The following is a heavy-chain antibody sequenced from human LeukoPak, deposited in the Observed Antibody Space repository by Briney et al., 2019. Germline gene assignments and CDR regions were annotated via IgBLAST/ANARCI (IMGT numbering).Heavy chain of an antibody. CDR1: GDSTSSDRYY. D-gene: IGHD1-26*01. CDR3: ARGRPYSGGYHLDY. J-gene: IGHJ4*02. CDR2: IYYSGST. V-gene: IGHV4-39*01. Sequence: PSETLSLTCTVSGDSTSSDRYYGGWVRQPPGKGLEWIGNIYYSGSTYYNPSLKSRVTMSVDTSKNQFFPKLNSVTAADTAVYYCARGRPYSGGYHLDYWGQGTLVTVSA.